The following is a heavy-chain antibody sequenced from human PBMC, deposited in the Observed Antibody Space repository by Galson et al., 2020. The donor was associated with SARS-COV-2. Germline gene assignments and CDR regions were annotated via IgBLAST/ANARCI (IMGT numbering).Heavy chain of an antibody. Sequence: SETLSLTCAVYVGSFSDYYWTWIRQPPGKGLEWIGEISHSGSTNYNPSLKSRVTISVDTSKNQFSLRLTSVTAADTAVYYCARRADSSSWFGFDYWGQGTLVTGSS. CDR2: ISHSGST. CDR1: VGSFSDYY. J-gene: IGHJ4*02. V-gene: IGHV4-34*01. D-gene: IGHD6-13*01. CDR3: ARRADSSSWFGFDY.